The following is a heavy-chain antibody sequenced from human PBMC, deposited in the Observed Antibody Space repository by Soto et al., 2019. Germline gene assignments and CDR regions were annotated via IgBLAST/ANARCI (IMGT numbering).Heavy chain of an antibody. D-gene: IGHD3-10*01. J-gene: IGHJ4*02. CDR1: GFTFSSDW. CDR2: IKQDGSEK. V-gene: IGHV3-7*05. Sequence: GGSLRLSCAASGFTFSSDWMSWVRQAPGKGLEWVANIKQDGSEKYDVDSVKGRFTISRDNAKNSLYLQRNSLRAEDTAVYYCARQGTMVRRAIYWGQGTLVTVSS. CDR3: ARQGTMVRRAIY.